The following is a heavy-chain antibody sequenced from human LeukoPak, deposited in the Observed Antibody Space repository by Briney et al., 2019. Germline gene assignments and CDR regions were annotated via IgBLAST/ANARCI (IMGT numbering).Heavy chain of an antibody. D-gene: IGHD5-12*01. Sequence: GGSLRLSCAVSGFTFSDFAMGWVRQAPGKGLEWVSTIGDSGGITYYADSVKGRFIISRDNSKNTLDLQMNSLRAEDTAVYYCAKRRGYSGYDYFDYWGQGTLVTVSS. CDR1: GFTFSDFA. J-gene: IGHJ4*02. CDR3: AKRRGYSGYDYFDY. V-gene: IGHV3-23*01. CDR2: IGDSGGIT.